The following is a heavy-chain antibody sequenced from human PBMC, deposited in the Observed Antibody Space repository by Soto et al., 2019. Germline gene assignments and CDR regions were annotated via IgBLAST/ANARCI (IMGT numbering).Heavy chain of an antibody. CDR1: GFTFSNAW. CDR3: VTGPYCSGGSCYFPR. V-gene: IGHV3-15*01. CDR2: IISKSDGGTT. J-gene: IGHJ4*02. Sequence: EVQLVESGGGLVKPGGSLRLSCAASGFTFSNAWMSWVRQAPGKGLEWVGRIISKSDGGTTDFAAPVKGRFTISRDDSDSTLYLKMNSLKTDDTAVYYCVTGPYCSGGSCYFPRWGQGTLVIVSS. D-gene: IGHD2-15*01.